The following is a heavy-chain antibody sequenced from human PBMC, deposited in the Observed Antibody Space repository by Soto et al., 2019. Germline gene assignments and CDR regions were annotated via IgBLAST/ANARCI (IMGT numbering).Heavy chain of an antibody. CDR3: AKTPGVITVITSFDH. CDR1: GFTFHKYA. CDR2: ISGSGASA. J-gene: IGHJ4*02. D-gene: IGHD3-16*01. Sequence: GAALKVSCVASGFTFHKYALAWVRQAPGKGLEWVSAISGSGASAYDADSVKGRFTISRDNSNNTLYLQMNSLRAEDTAVYYCAKTPGVITVITSFDHWGQGTPVTVSS. V-gene: IGHV3-23*01.